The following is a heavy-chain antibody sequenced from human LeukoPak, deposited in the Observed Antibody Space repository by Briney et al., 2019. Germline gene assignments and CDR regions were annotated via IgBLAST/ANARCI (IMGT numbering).Heavy chain of an antibody. J-gene: IGHJ5*02. CDR1: GGSISSGLYS. CDR2: IYHTGST. V-gene: IGHV4-30-2*01. D-gene: IGHD5-18*01. Sequence: SETLSLTCDVSGGSISSGLYSWSWIRQPLGKGLEWIGYIYHTGSTYYNPSLKSRVTISVDTSKNQFSLKLSSVTAADTAVYYCARQGYSYGYDWFDPWGQGTLVTVSS. CDR3: ARQGYSYGYDWFDP.